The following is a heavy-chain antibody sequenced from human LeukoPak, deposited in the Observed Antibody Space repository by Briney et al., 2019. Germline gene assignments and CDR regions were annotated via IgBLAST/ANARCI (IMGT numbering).Heavy chain of an antibody. CDR2: IYSGGGT. V-gene: IGHV3-53*01. CDR1: GFTVSTNY. CDR3: ARGRGTYYFDY. Sequence: GSLRLSCAASGFTVSTNYVSWVRQAPGKGLEWVSVIYSGGGTYYADSVKGRFTISRDNSKNTLYLQMNSLRAEDTAVYYCARGRGTYYFDYWGQGTLVTVSS. J-gene: IGHJ4*02. D-gene: IGHD3-10*01.